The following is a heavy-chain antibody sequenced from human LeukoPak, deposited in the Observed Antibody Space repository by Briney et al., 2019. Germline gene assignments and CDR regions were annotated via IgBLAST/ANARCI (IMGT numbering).Heavy chain of an antibody. CDR3: TRGTGCTGGSCSYYGMDV. D-gene: IGHD2-15*01. V-gene: IGHV1-3*01. Sequence: ASVKVSCKGSGYTFSSYAIHWVRQAPGQRLEWMGWINAGNGDTKYSQKFQGRVTITRDTSATIACMELSSLRSEDTAVYYCTRGTGCTGGSCSYYGMDVWGQGTTVTASS. J-gene: IGHJ6*02. CDR1: GYTFSSYA. CDR2: INAGNGDT.